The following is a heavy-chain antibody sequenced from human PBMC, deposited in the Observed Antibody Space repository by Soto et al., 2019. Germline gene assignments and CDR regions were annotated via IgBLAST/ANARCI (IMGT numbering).Heavy chain of an antibody. CDR2: ISGYNGNT. Sequence: ASVKVSCKSSDNTFTHYGRNWGRQAPGQGLEWMGWISGYNGNTKYAQKFQDRVTMTADTSTRTAFMEVRSLTSDDTGVYFCAATGGNYFGLDVWGQGTTVTVSS. CDR1: DNTFTHYG. D-gene: IGHD2-8*02. J-gene: IGHJ6*02. CDR3: AATGGNYFGLDV. V-gene: IGHV1-18*01.